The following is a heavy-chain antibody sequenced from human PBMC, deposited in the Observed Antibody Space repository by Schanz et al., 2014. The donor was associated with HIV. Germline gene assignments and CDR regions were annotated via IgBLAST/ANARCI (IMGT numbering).Heavy chain of an antibody. V-gene: IGHV1-18*01. CDR1: GYIFTSNG. CDR3: ARDVSPRIPTWFSSPFDS. J-gene: IGHJ4*02. Sequence: QVQLVQSGAEVKKPGASVRVSCKTSGYIFTSNGISWVRQAPGQGLEWMGWISTSNGNTNYAQKFQGRVTMTTDTPTSTAYMELRNLTSDDTAMYFCARDVSPRIPTWFSSPFDSWGQGTLITVST. CDR2: ISTSNGNT. D-gene: IGHD3-10*01.